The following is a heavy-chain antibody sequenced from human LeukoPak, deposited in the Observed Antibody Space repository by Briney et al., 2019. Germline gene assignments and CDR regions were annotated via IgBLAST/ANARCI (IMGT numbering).Heavy chain of an antibody. CDR2: ISGSSGTI. Sequence: GGSLRLSCAASGFTFSGYCMLWVRQAPGKGLEWISYISGSSGTIYNADSVTGRFTISRDNAKNSLYLQMNSLRAEDTGLYYCARGQGDFWSGSYYYYYMDVWGKGTTVTVSS. CDR3: ARGQGDFWSGSYYYYYMDV. J-gene: IGHJ6*03. V-gene: IGHV3-48*04. D-gene: IGHD3-3*01. CDR1: GFTFSGYC.